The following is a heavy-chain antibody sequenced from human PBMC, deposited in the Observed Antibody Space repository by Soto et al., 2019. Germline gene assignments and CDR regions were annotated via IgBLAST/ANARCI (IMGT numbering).Heavy chain of an antibody. D-gene: IGHD6-6*01. CDR3: ARVPYSSSYPYNWFDP. CDR2: INAGNGNT. CDR1: GYTFTSYA. Sequence: ASVKVSCKASGYTFTSYAMHWVRQAPGQRLEWMGWINAGNGNTKYSQKFQGRVTITRDTSASTAYMELSSLRSEDTAVYYCARVPYSSSYPYNWFDPWGQGTLVTVS. J-gene: IGHJ5*02. V-gene: IGHV1-3*01.